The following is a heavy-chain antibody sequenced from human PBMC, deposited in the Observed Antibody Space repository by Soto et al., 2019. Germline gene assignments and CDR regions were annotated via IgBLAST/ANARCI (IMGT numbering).Heavy chain of an antibody. D-gene: IGHD6-19*01. CDR3: ARGGAVAGVPNLQRYYYGMDV. V-gene: IGHV1-69*02. J-gene: IGHJ6*02. CDR2: ITPVLGIA. CDR1: GRTFSSYS. Sequence: QVQLVQSGAEVKKPGSSVKVSCEASGRTFSSYSIIWVRQAPGQGLEWMGRITPVLGIANYAQKFQGRVTITTDKSTSTAYMDLSSLTFEDTAVYYCARGGAVAGVPNLQRYYYGMDVWGQGTTVTVSS.